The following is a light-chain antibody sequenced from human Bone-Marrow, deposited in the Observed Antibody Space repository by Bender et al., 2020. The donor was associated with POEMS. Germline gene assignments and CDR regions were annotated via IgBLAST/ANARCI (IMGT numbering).Light chain of an antibody. CDR2: EDN. CDR1: SNDIGSYNL. CDR3: CSYTSTYSWV. V-gene: IGLV2-23*01. Sequence: SALTQPASVSGSPGQSITISCTGSSNDIGSYNLVSWYQHRPGTAPELMIYEDNKRPSGVSNRFSGSKSGYTASLTISGLRAEDEATYYCCSYTSTYSWVFGGGTKLTVL. J-gene: IGLJ3*02.